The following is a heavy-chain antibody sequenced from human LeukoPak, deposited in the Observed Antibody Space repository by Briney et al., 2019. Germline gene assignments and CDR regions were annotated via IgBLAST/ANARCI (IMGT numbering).Heavy chain of an antibody. Sequence: PSETLSLTCTVSGGSISSYYWSWIRQPPGKGLEWIGEINHSGSTNYNPSLKSRVTISVDTSKNQFSLKLSSVTAADTAVYYCARGRSVWLHPTGDAFDIWGQGTMVTVSS. CDR3: ARGRSVWLHPTGDAFDI. CDR2: INHSGST. J-gene: IGHJ3*02. CDR1: GGSISSYY. V-gene: IGHV4-34*01. D-gene: IGHD5-24*01.